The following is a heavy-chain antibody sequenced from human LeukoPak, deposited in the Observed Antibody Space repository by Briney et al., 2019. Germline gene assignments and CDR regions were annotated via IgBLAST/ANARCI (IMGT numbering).Heavy chain of an antibody. Sequence: PPGGSLRLSCAASGFTFSSYAMHWVRQAPGKGLEWVAVISYDGSNKYYADSVKGRFTISRDNSKNTLYLQMNSLRAEDTAVYYCARDHPTAAYDYWGQGTLVTVSS. D-gene: IGHD6-13*01. V-gene: IGHV3-30-3*01. CDR2: ISYDGSNK. CDR1: GFTFSSYA. J-gene: IGHJ4*02. CDR3: ARDHPTAAYDY.